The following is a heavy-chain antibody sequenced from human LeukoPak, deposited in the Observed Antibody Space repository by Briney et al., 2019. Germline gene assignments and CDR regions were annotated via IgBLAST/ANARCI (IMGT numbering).Heavy chain of an antibody. Sequence: SETLSLTCAVSGGSISSGGYSWSWIRQPPGKGLEWIGYIYHSGSTYYNPSLKSRVTISVDRSKNQFSLKLSSVTAADTAVYYCARGLNYDFWSGSTYNWFDPWGQGTLVTVSS. CDR1: GGSISSGGYS. V-gene: IGHV4-30-2*01. CDR3: ARGLNYDFWSGSTYNWFDP. J-gene: IGHJ5*02. CDR2: IYHSGST. D-gene: IGHD3-3*01.